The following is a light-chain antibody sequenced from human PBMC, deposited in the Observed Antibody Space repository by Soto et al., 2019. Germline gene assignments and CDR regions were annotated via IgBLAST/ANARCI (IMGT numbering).Light chain of an antibody. CDR3: QQYNSWPPIT. CDR2: GAY. Sequence: EIVMTQSPATLSVSPGERATLSCRASQSVSSNLAWYQQKPGQAPRLLIYGAYTRAAGVPDRFSGSGSGTEFTLTIISLQSEDFAVYYCQQYNSWPPITFGQGTRLEIK. CDR1: QSVSSN. V-gene: IGKV3-15*01. J-gene: IGKJ5*01.